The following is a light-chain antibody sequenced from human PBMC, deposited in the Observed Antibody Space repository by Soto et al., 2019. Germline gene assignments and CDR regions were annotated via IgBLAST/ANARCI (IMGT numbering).Light chain of an antibody. CDR3: QQFNNWPVT. CDR2: DAS. V-gene: IGKV1D-13*01. CDR1: QAISSA. Sequence: IQMTQSPSTLSGSVGDRVTITCRASQAISSALAWYQQKPGKPPKLLIYDASTLQSGVPSRFSGTASGTDFTLTINSLQPEDFATYYCQQFNNWPVTFGPGTKVDI. J-gene: IGKJ3*01.